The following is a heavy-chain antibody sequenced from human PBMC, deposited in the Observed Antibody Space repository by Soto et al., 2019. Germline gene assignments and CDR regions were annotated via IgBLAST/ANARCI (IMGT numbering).Heavy chain of an antibody. Sequence: PGESLKISCKGSGYSFTRHWIAWVRQMPGRGLEWMGIIYPSDSDTRYSPSFQDQVTISADKSINTAYLQMNSLRAEDTAVYYCARDYYRFNSGYGFSMDVWGQGTTVTVSS. V-gene: IGHV5-51*01. CDR2: IYPSDSDT. J-gene: IGHJ6*02. D-gene: IGHD5-12*01. CDR3: ARDYYRFNSGYGFSMDV. CDR1: GYSFTRHW.